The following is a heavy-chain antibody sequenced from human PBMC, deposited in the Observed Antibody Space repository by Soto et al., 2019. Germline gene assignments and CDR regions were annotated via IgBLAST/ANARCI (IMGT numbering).Heavy chain of an antibody. D-gene: IGHD3-16*01. J-gene: IGHJ6*02. CDR2: ISPYTGNT. Sequence: QVQLVQSGDEVKKPGASVKVSCKASGYIFVNYGIAWVRQAPGQGLEWIGWISPYTGNTHSATKVQGRLTMTTDTSKSTAYVHLGSLTSDDTAVYYCVMVDNYVTPTPQDVWAQGPTVTVSS. V-gene: IGHV1-18*01. CDR1: GYIFVNYG. CDR3: VMVDNYVTPTPQDV.